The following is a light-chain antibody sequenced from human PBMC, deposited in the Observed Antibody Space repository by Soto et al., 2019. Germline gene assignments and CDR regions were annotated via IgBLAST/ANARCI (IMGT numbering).Light chain of an antibody. J-gene: IGKJ1*01. CDR3: QQYNDYSWT. CDR1: QSIGIW. Sequence: IQMTQSPSTLSASVGDRVAITCRASQSIGIWLAWYQKKPGKAPRFLIYKASTLQTGVPSRFSGSGSGPEFTLTISSLQPDDFATYYCQQYNDYSWTFGQGTKVEIK. CDR2: KAS. V-gene: IGKV1-5*03.